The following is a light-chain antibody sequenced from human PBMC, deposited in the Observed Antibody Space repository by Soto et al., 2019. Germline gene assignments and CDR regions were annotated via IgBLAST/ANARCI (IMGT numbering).Light chain of an antibody. V-gene: IGKV3-15*01. Sequence: EVVMTQSPATLSVSPGERVTLSCRASESVDRNLAWYQQKPGQGPSLLIYYASTRATGVPDRFNGSGSGTEFTLTISSLQSEDFGVYHCQQYSSWPQTFGPGTKVEIK. J-gene: IGKJ3*01. CDR1: ESVDRN. CDR2: YAS. CDR3: QQYSSWPQT.